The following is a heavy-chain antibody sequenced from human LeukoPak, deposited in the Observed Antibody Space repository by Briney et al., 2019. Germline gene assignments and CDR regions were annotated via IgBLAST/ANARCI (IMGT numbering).Heavy chain of an antibody. V-gene: IGHV4-34*01. CDR1: GGSFRGYY. CDR2: INHSGGT. D-gene: IGHD2-8*01. CDR3: ARGIVLPVYASFDY. J-gene: IGHJ4*02. Sequence: KPSETLSLTCAVNGGSFRGYYWTWIRQPPGKGLEWIGEINHSGGTNYNPSLKSRVTISVDTSKNQFSLKLSSVTAADTAVYYCARGIVLPVYASFDYWGLGTLVTVSS.